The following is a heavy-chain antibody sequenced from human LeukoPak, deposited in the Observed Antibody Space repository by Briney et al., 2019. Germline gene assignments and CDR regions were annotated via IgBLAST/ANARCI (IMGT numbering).Heavy chain of an antibody. J-gene: IGHJ6*03. CDR2: IRYDGSNK. CDR3: AKDGASIVVVPAAIPNYYYYMGV. Sequence: GGSLRLSCAASGFTFSSYGMHWVRQAPGKGLEWVAFIRYDGSNKYYADSVKGRFTISRDNSKNTLYLQMNSLRAEDTAVYYCAKDGASIVVVPAAIPNYYYYMGVWGKGTTVTVSS. V-gene: IGHV3-30*02. CDR1: GFTFSSYG. D-gene: IGHD2-2*02.